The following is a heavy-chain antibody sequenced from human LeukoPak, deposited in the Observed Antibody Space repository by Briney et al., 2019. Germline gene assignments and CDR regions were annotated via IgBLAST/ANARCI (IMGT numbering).Heavy chain of an antibody. CDR1: GGSISSYY. CDR3: AIHYGSGTSIVY. D-gene: IGHD3-10*01. Sequence: KPSETLSLTCTVSGGSISSYYWSWIRQPPGKGLEWIGYIYYSGSTNYNPSLKSRVTISVDTSKSQFSLKLSSVTAADTAVYYCAIHYGSGTSIVYWGQGTLVTVSS. J-gene: IGHJ4*02. V-gene: IGHV4-59*01. CDR2: IYYSGST.